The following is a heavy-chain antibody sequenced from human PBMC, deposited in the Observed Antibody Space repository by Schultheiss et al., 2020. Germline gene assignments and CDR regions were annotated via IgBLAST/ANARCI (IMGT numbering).Heavy chain of an antibody. CDR2: MNPNSGNT. CDR3: ATGIWEYYSYYYGMDV. V-gene: IGHV1-8*01. Sequence: ASVKVSCKASGYTFTSYDINWVRQATGQGLEWMGWMNPNSGNTGYAQKFQGRVTMTRNTSISTAYMELSSLRSEDTAVYYCATGIWEYYSYYYGMDVWGQGTTVTVS. CDR1: GYTFTSYD. J-gene: IGHJ6*02. D-gene: IGHD2/OR15-2a*01.